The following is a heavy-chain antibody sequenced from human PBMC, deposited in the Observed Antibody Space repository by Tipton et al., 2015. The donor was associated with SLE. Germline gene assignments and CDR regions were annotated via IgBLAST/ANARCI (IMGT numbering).Heavy chain of an antibody. CDR1: GFTFSRYG. V-gene: IGHV3-30*18. CDR3: AKASRDYGPSNWFDP. D-gene: IGHD4-17*01. Sequence: SLRLSCAASGFTFSRYGMHWVRQAPGKGLEWVAVIWYDGSNKYYADSVKGRFTISRDNSKNTLYLQMNSLRAEDTALYYCAKASRDYGPSNWFDPWGQGTLVTVSS. J-gene: IGHJ5*02. CDR2: IWYDGSNK.